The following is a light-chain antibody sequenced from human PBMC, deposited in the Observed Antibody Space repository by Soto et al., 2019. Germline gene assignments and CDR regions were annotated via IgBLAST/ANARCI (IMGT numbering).Light chain of an antibody. CDR1: QDVGSF. J-gene: IGKJ2*01. CDR2: DAS. V-gene: IGKV3-11*01. Sequence: EIVLTQSPATLSLSPGERATLSCRASQDVGSFLAWYRQTPGQAPRLLIYDASNRAPGVPARFSGSGSGTDFTLTISSLEPEDFAVYYCQQRGTWPRTFGQGTKLEIK. CDR3: QQRGTWPRT.